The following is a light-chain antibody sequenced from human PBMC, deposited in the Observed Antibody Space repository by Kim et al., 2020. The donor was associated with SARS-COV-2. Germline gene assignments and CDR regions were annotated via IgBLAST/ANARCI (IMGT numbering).Light chain of an antibody. CDR1: QSVTSN. CDR3: QQYNNWPPLT. Sequence: SPGESATPSCRASQSVTSNLAWYQKKPGQAPRLLIYGASTRATGIPARFSGSGSGTEFTLTISSLQSEDFAVYYCQQYNNWPPLTFGGGTKVDIK. CDR2: GAS. V-gene: IGKV3-15*01. J-gene: IGKJ4*01.